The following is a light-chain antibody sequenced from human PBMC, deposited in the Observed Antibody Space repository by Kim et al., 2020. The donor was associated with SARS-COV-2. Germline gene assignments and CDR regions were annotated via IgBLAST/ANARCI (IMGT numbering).Light chain of an antibody. V-gene: IGLV6-57*03. CDR1: GGSIASNY. Sequence: GETVTISCTRSGGSIASNYVQWYQQRPGRAPTTVIYEDNQRPSGVPARFSGSIDSSSNSASLTISGLKTEDEADYYGQCYDSSSVVFGGGTQLTVL. CDR3: QCYDSSSVV. J-gene: IGLJ2*01. CDR2: EDN.